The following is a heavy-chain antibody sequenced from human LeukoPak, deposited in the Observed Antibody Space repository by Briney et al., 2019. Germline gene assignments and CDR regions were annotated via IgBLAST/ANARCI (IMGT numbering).Heavy chain of an antibody. CDR2: IYSGGST. Sequence: GALRLSCAAPGFTVSSNYMSWVRQAPGKGLEWVSVIYSGGSTYYADSVKGRFTISRDNSKNTLYLQMNSLRAEDTAVYYCARGGGGSGSYYHYYYYYYMDVWGKGTTVTVSS. CDR1: GFTVSSNY. J-gene: IGHJ6*03. V-gene: IGHV3-66*02. D-gene: IGHD3-10*01. CDR3: ARGGGGSGSYYHYYYYYYMDV.